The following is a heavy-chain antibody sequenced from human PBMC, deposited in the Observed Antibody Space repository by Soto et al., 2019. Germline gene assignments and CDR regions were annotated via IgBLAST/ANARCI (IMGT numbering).Heavy chain of an antibody. V-gene: IGHV4-59*08. Sequence: SETLSLTCTVSGGSISSYYWSWIRQPPGKGLEWIGYIYYSGSTNYNPSLKSRVTISVDTSKNQFSLKLSSVTAADTAVYYCARLAAAGTLPQPNNWFDPWGQGTLVTVSS. CDR3: ARLAAAGTLPQPNNWFDP. D-gene: IGHD6-13*01. J-gene: IGHJ5*02. CDR1: GGSISSYY. CDR2: IYYSGST.